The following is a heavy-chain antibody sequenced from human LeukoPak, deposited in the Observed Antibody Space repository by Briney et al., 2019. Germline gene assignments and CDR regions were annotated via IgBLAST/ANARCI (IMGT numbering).Heavy chain of an antibody. CDR2: IYYSGST. D-gene: IGHD3-9*01. CDR1: GGSISSSSYY. V-gene: IGHV4-39*01. Sequence: SETLSLTCTVSGGSISSSSYYWGWIRQPPGKGLEWIGSIYYSGSTYYNPSLKSRVTISVDTSKNQFSLKLSSVTAADTAVYYCARRVLRYFDWLSTYLDYWGQGTLVTVSS. CDR3: ARRVLRYFDWLSTYLDY. J-gene: IGHJ4*02.